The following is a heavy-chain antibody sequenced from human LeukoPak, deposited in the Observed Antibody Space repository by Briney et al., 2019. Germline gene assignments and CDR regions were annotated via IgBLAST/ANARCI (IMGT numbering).Heavy chain of an antibody. V-gene: IGHV4-30-4*02. CDR1: GGSISSGDYY. Sequence: PSETLSLTCTVSGGSISSGDYYWRWIRQPPGKGLEWIGYIYYSGSTYYNPSLKSRVTISVDTSKNQFSLKLSSVTAADTAVYYCAGSSVDTAKYYGMDVWGQGTTVTVSS. J-gene: IGHJ6*02. D-gene: IGHD5-18*01. CDR3: AGSSVDTAKYYGMDV. CDR2: IYYSGST.